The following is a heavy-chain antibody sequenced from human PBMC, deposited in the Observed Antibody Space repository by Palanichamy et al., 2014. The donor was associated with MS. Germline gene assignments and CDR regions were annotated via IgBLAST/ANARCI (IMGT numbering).Heavy chain of an antibody. J-gene: IGHJ4*02. V-gene: IGHV3-30*18. Sequence: QMQLVESGGGVVLPGRSLRLSCAASGFTFNSYGMHWVRQAPGKGLEWVAVISYDGINKYYADSVKGRFTISRDNSEKTLYLQVDSLRDEDTALYYCTKAVGYDTSGASDYWGQGTLVTVSS. CDR1: GFTFNSYG. CDR2: ISYDGINK. D-gene: IGHD3-22*01. CDR3: TKAVGYDTSGASDY.